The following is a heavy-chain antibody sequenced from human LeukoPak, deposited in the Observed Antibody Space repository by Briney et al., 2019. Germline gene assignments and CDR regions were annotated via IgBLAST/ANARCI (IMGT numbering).Heavy chain of an antibody. CDR2: IYYSGST. CDR3: ARLYCGGDCYFNPYFDY. Sequence: SETLSLTCTVSGGSISSRTYYWGWVRQPPGKGLERIGSIYYSGSTYYNPSLKSRVTISVDTSKNQFSLKLSSVTAADTAVYYCARLYCGGDCYFNPYFDYWGQGTLVTVSS. D-gene: IGHD2-21*01. CDR1: GGSISSRTYY. J-gene: IGHJ4*02. V-gene: IGHV4-39*01.